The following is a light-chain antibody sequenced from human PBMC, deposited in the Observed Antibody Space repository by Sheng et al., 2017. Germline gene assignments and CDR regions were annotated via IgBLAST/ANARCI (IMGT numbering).Light chain of an antibody. Sequence: DIQMTQSPSTLSASIGDRVTITCRTSQSISNWLAWYQQKPGKAPNLLISQASNLESGVPSRFSGSGSGTEFTLTISSLQPDDFATYYCQQYNSFSYTFGGGTXLEIK. J-gene: IGKJ4*01. CDR3: QQYNSFSYT. CDR2: QAS. V-gene: IGKV1-5*03. CDR1: QSISNW.